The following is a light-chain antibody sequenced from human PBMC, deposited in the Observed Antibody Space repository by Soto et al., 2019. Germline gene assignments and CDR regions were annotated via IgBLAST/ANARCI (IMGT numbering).Light chain of an antibody. CDR1: SSDVGNYNL. CDR3: CAYAGSSTWV. J-gene: IGLJ3*02. V-gene: IGLV2-23*01. CDR2: EDN. Sequence: QSALTQPASVSGSPGQSITISCTGTSSDVGNYNLVSWYQQHPGKAPKLMIYEDNKRPSRVSNRFSGSKSGNTASLTISGLQAEDDADYYCCAYAGSSTWVFGGGTKLTVL.